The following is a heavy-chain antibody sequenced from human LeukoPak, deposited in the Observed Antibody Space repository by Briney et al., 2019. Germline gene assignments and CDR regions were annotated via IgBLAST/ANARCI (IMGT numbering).Heavy chain of an antibody. J-gene: IGHJ4*02. Sequence: GGSLRLSCASSGFIFSSHWMHWVRQAPGKGLEWVSCINGDGTKTNYADSVKGRFIVSRDNARNTLFLQMNSLRDEDTAVYYCAREGPLDYWGQGTLVTVSS. CDR2: INGDGTKT. V-gene: IGHV3-74*01. CDR1: GFIFSSHW. CDR3: AREGPLDY.